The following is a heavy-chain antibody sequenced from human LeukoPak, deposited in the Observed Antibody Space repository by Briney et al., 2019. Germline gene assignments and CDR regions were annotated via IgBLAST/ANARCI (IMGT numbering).Heavy chain of an antibody. J-gene: IGHJ4*02. CDR3: ARDKDGSGSYYNSGY. Sequence: ASVKVSCKASGYTFTGYYMHWVRQAPGQGLEWMGIINPSGGSTSYAQKFQGRVTMTRDTSTSTAYMELSSLRSEDTAVYYCARDKDGSGSYYNSGYWGQGTLVTVSS. D-gene: IGHD3-10*01. V-gene: IGHV1-46*01. CDR1: GYTFTGYY. CDR2: INPSGGST.